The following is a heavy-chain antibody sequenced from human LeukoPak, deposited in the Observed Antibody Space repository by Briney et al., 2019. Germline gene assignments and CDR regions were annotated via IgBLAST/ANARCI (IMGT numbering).Heavy chain of an antibody. CDR3: ARGIPGIAAAGTPPYYFDY. D-gene: IGHD6-13*01. CDR2: INPSGGST. V-gene: IGHV1-46*01. CDR1: GYTFTSYY. J-gene: IGHJ4*02. Sequence: ASVKVSCKASGYTFTSYYMHWVRQAPGQGLEWMGIINPSGGSTSYAQKFQGRVTMTRDTSMSTVYMELSSLRSEDTAVYYCARGIPGIAAAGTPPYYFDYWGQGTLVTVSS.